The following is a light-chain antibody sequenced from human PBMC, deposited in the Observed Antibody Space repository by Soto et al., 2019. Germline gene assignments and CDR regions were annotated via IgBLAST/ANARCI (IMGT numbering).Light chain of an antibody. CDR2: GAS. CDR1: QSISTY. Sequence: EIVLTQSPATLSLSPGERATLSCRASQSISTYLAWYQQIPGQAPRLLIYGASNRATGIPDRFSGSGSGTDFTLTISRLEPEDFGVYYCQQYGSSSRTFGQGTKVDIK. J-gene: IGKJ1*01. CDR3: QQYGSSSRT. V-gene: IGKV3-20*01.